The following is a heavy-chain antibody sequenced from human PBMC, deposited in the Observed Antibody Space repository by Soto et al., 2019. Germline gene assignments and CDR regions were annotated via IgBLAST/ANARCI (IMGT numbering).Heavy chain of an antibody. CDR2: MYSGGET. Sequence: EVQLVESGGGLAQPGGSLRLSCVASGFTVSNNYMTWVRQAPGKGLEWVSNMYSGGETFYTDSVKGRFTISRDSSTNTLYLQMDNVRAEDTAVYYCARDPGVNWAWGKGTTVTVSS. D-gene: IGHD2-8*01. CDR3: ARDPGVNWA. CDR1: GFTVSNNY. J-gene: IGHJ6*04. V-gene: IGHV3-66*01.